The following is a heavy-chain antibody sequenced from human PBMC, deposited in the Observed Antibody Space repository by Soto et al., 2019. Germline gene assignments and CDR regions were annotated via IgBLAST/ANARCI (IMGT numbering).Heavy chain of an antibody. Sequence: GASVKVSCKASGYTFTSYGISWVRQAPGQGLEWMGWISAYNGNTNYAQKLQGRVTMTTDTSTSTAYMELRSLRSDDTAVYYCASGESLAYYDFWSGYPTLDYWGQGTLVTVSS. V-gene: IGHV1-18*01. J-gene: IGHJ4*02. CDR2: ISAYNGNT. CDR1: GYTFTSYG. D-gene: IGHD3-3*01. CDR3: ASGESLAYYDFWSGYPTLDY.